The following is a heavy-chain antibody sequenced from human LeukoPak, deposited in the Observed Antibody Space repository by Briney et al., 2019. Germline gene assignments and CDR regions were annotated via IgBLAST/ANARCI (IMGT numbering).Heavy chain of an antibody. CDR1: GYSISSGYY. Sequence: SETLSLTCTVSGYSISSGYYWGWIRQPPGKGLEWIGRIYTSGSTNYNPSLKSRVTISVDTSKNQFSLKLSSVTAADTAVYYCAREGCSSTSCYYYYYYMDVWGKGTTVTVSS. V-gene: IGHV4-38-2*02. CDR3: AREGCSSTSCYYYYYYMDV. J-gene: IGHJ6*03. CDR2: IYTSGST. D-gene: IGHD2-2*01.